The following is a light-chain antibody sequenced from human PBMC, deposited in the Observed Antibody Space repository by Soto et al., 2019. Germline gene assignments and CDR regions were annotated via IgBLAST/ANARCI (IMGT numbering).Light chain of an antibody. V-gene: IGLV2-23*01. J-gene: IGLJ2*01. CDR2: EGS. CDR3: CSYAGSSSVV. Sequence: QSVLTQSASVSGSPGQSITISCTGTSRDVGTYTLVSWYQHYPGKAPKLIIYEGSKRPSGVSNRFSASKTGRTASLTISGLQPEDEADYYCCSYAGSSSVVFGGGTKLTVL. CDR1: SRDVGTYTL.